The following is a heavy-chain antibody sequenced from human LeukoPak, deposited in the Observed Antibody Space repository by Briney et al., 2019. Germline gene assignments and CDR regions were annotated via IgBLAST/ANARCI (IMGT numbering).Heavy chain of an antibody. J-gene: IGHJ4*02. Sequence: GGSLRLSCAASGFKFSSYAMSWVRQAPGKGLEWVSAISDSGGSTYYADSVKGRFTISRDNSKNTLYLQMNSLRVEDTAVYYCAKDPYSNCVSHYFDYWGQGTLVTVSS. CDR1: GFKFSSYA. D-gene: IGHD4-11*01. V-gene: IGHV3-23*01. CDR2: ISDSGGST. CDR3: AKDPYSNCVSHYFDY.